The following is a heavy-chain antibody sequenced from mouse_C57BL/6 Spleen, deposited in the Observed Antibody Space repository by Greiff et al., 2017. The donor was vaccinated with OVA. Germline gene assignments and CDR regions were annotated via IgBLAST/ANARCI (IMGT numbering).Heavy chain of an antibody. CDR1: GFSLTSYG. J-gene: IGHJ3*01. CDR2: IWSGGST. Sequence: VQLVESGPGLVQPSQSLSITCTVSGFSLTSYGVHWVRQSPGKGLEWLGVIWSGGSTDYNAAFISRLSISKDNSKSQVFFKMNSLQADDTAIYYCARKEGEGDYYGSSYFAYWGQGTLVTVSA. V-gene: IGHV2-2*01. D-gene: IGHD1-1*01. CDR3: ARKEGEGDYYGSSYFAY.